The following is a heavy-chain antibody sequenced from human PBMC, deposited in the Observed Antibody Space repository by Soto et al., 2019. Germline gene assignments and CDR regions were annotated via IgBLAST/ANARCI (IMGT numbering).Heavy chain of an antibody. Sequence: QVQLVQSGAEVKKPGSSVKVSCKASGGTFSSYTISWVRQAPGQGLEWMGRIIPILGIANYAQKFQGRVTITADKSTSRAYMELSSLRSEDTAVYYCARTVGTSGYYYYMDVWGKGTTVTVSS. J-gene: IGHJ6*03. D-gene: IGHD1-1*01. CDR3: ARTVGTSGYYYYMDV. CDR1: GGTFSSYT. V-gene: IGHV1-69*02. CDR2: IIPILGIA.